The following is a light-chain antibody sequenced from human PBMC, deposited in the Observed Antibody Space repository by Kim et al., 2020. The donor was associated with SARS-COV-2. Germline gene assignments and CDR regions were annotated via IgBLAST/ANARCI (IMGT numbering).Light chain of an antibody. J-gene: IGLJ1*01. CDR2: YDS. Sequence: APGKTARIICGGNNIGSKSVHWYQQKPGQATVLVIYYDSDRPSGIPERFSGSNSGNTATLTISRVEAGDEADYYCQVWDSSSDHRVFGTGTKVTVL. V-gene: IGLV3-21*04. CDR3: QVWDSSSDHRV. CDR1: NIGSKS.